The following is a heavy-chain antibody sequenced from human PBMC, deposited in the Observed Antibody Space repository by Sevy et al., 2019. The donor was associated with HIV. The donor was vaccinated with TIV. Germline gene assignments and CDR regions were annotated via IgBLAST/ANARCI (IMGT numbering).Heavy chain of an antibody. CDR2: ISASGYST. D-gene: IGHD3-22*01. CDR3: AKDFSDVYYYDSSATVDY. V-gene: IGHV3-23*01. J-gene: IGHJ4*02. Sequence: GGSLRLSCAASVIAFSTYAMFWVRQAPGKGLEWVSSISASGYSTYYADSVKGRFTLSRDNSRNTLDLQMNSLRADDTAVYYCAKDFSDVYYYDSSATVDYWGQGTLVTVSS. CDR1: VIAFSTYA.